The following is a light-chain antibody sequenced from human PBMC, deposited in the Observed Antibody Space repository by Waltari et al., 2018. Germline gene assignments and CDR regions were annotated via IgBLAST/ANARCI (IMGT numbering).Light chain of an antibody. V-gene: IGKV3-20*01. J-gene: IGKJ4*01. CDR2: GAS. CDR1: QTVRTTY. CDR3: QQYDISPLT. Sequence: EIVLTQHPGTLSLSPGERATLSCRASQTVRTTYLAWYQQKPGQDPTLLIDGASSRATGIPDRFSGSGSGTDFSLTISSLEPEDFAVYYCQQYDISPLTFGGGTKVEIK.